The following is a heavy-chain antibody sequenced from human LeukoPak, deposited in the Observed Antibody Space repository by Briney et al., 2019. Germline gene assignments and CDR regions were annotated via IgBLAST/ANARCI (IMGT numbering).Heavy chain of an antibody. CDR2: ISAYNGNT. V-gene: IGHV1-18*01. J-gene: IGHJ3*02. CDR3: AGSWGQQLDRDAFDI. Sequence: ASVKVSCKASGYIFTSYGISWVRQAPGQGLEWMGWISAYNGNTNYAQKLQGRVTMTTDTSTSTAYMELRSLRSDDTAVYYCAGSWGQQLDRDAFDIWGQGTMVTVSS. CDR1: GYIFTSYG. D-gene: IGHD6-13*01.